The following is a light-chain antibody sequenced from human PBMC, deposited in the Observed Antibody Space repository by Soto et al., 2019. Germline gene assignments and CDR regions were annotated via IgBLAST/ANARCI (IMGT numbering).Light chain of an antibody. V-gene: IGLV2-11*01. CDR2: GVN. CDR1: SSDVGRYNY. Sequence: QSALAQPRSVSGSPGQSVTISCTGTSSDVGRYNYVSWYQHHPGKAPKLMIYGVNERPSGVPDRFSGSKSGNTASLTISGLQAEDEAVYHCCSYAGSYILVFGGGTKVTVL. J-gene: IGLJ3*02. CDR3: CSYAGSYILV.